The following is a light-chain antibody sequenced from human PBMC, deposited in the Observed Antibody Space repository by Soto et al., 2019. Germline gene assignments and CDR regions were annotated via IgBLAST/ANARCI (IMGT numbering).Light chain of an antibody. CDR2: EVN. CDR1: SSDIGTYNY. V-gene: IGLV2-14*01. J-gene: IGLJ1*01. CDR3: CSYAGSYTFV. Sequence: QSVLTQPASVSGSPGQSITVSCTGTSSDIGTYNYVSWYQQHPGKAPKVIIYEVNNRPSGVSNRFSGSKSGNTASLTISGLQAEDEGDYYCCSYAGSYTFVFGTGTKLTVL.